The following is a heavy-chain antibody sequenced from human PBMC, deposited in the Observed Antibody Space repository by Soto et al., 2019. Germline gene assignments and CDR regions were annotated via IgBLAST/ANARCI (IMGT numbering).Heavy chain of an antibody. CDR1: GFTFGDYA. CDR3: TGLSLAYCGGDCFPPVAFDI. Sequence: GGSLRLSCTASGFTFGDYAMSWFRQAPGKGLEWVGFIRSKAYGGTTEYAASVKGRFTISRDDSKSIAYLQMNSLKTEDTAVYYCTGLSLAYCGGDCFPPVAFDIWGQGTMVTVSS. J-gene: IGHJ3*02. V-gene: IGHV3-49*03. D-gene: IGHD2-21*01. CDR2: IRSKAYGGTT.